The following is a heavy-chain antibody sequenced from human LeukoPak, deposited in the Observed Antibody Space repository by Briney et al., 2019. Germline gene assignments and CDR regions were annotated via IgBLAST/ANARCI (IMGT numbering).Heavy chain of an antibody. D-gene: IGHD6-19*01. J-gene: IGHJ4*02. CDR3: AKDYTAKQWLAYYFDY. Sequence: GGSLRLSCAASGFIFSTYYMNWVRQAPGKGLEWLSYITSSSRTIYYADSVKGRFTISRDNAKNSLFLQMNSLRAEDTAVYYCAKDYTAKQWLAYYFDYWGQGTLVTVSS. V-gene: IGHV3-48*01. CDR1: GFIFSTYY. CDR2: ITSSSRTI.